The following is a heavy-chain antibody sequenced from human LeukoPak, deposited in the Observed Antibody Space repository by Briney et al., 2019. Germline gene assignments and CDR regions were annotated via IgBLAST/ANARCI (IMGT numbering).Heavy chain of an antibody. V-gene: IGHV3-21*01. D-gene: IGHD5-24*01. CDR3: ASGLRWLPSY. CDR1: GFTFSSYS. J-gene: IGHJ4*02. Sequence: GGSLRLSCAASGFTFSSYSMTWVRQAPGKGLEWVSSISSSSSYVYYADSVKGRFTISRDNAKNSLYLQMNSLRAEDTAVYYCASGLRWLPSYWGQGTLVTVSS. CDR2: ISSSSSYV.